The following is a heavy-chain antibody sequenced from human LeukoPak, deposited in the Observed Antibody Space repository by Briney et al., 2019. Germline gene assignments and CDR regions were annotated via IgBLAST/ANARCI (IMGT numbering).Heavy chain of an antibody. Sequence: PSETLSLTCAVYGGSFSGYYWSWIRQPPGKGLEWIGEINHSGSTNYNPSLKSRVTISVDTSKNQFSLKLSSVTAADTAVYYCARLDSSGYYYSSYWFDPWGQGTLVTVSS. CDR1: GGSFSGYY. CDR3: ARLDSSGYYYSSYWFDP. V-gene: IGHV4-34*01. J-gene: IGHJ5*02. CDR2: INHSGST. D-gene: IGHD3-22*01.